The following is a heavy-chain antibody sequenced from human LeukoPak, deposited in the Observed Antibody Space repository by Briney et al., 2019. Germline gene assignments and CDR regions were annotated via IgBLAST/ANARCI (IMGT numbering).Heavy chain of an antibody. Sequence: PSQTLSLTGTVSGGSISSGNYYWRWTRQPAGKGLEWIGRINTSGSTNYNPSLKSRFTISIDTSKNQFSLKLSSVTAADTAVYYCASDFSYWGQGILVTVSS. CDR3: ASDFSY. V-gene: IGHV4-61*02. CDR2: INTSGST. CDR1: GGSISSGNYY. J-gene: IGHJ4*02.